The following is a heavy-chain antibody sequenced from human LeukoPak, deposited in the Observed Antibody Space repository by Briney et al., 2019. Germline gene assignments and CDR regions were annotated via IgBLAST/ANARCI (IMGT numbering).Heavy chain of an antibody. Sequence: GGSLRLSCAASGFTFSSYSMNWVRQAPGKGLEWVSSISSSSSYIYYADSVKGRFTISRDNAKNSLYLQMNSLRAEDTAVYYCARGAGGYRSGGSCPLDYWGQGTLVTVSS. D-gene: IGHD2-15*01. CDR3: ARGAGGYRSGGSCPLDY. J-gene: IGHJ4*02. V-gene: IGHV3-21*01. CDR2: ISSSSSYI. CDR1: GFTFSSYS.